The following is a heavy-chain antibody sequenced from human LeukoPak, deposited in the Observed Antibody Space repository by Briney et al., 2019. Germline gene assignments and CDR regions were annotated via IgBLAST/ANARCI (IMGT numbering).Heavy chain of an antibody. CDR1: AYTFTSYG. CDR3: ARDHRADPAYNWFDP. CDR2: ISVYNGHT. V-gene: IGHV1-18*01. D-gene: IGHD1-14*01. Sequence: ASVKVSCKASAYTFTSYGISWVRQAPGQGLEWMGWISVYNGHTNYAQKFQGRVTITADKSTSTAYMELSSLRSEDTAVYYCARDHRADPAYNWFDPWGQGTLVTVSS. J-gene: IGHJ5*02.